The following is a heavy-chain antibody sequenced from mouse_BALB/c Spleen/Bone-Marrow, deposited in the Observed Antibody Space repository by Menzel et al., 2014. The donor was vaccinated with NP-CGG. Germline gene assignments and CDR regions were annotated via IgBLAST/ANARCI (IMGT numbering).Heavy chain of an antibody. V-gene: IGHV14-3*02. Sequence: VQLQQPGAELVKPGASVKLSCTASGFNIKDTYMHWVKQRPEQGLEWIGRIDPANGNTKYDPKFQGKATITADTSSNTAYLQLSSLTSGDTAVYYCASYYYGRYFDVWGAGTTVTVSS. CDR2: IDPANGNT. J-gene: IGHJ1*01. CDR1: GFNIKDTY. CDR3: ASYYYGRYFDV. D-gene: IGHD1-1*01.